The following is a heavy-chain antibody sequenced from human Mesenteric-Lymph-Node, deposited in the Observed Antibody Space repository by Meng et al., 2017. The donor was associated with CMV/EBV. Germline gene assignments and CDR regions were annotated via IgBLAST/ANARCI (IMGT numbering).Heavy chain of an antibody. D-gene: IGHD4-17*01. V-gene: IGHV3-30*02. J-gene: IGHJ4*02. Sequence: GESLKISCAASGFNFMNYAMHWVRQAPGKGLEWVAFIKYDGTHKYYADSVKGRFTISRDNSKNTLYLQMNSLRAEDTAVYYCAKETTAPYYFDYWGQGTLVTVSS. CDR1: GFNFMNYA. CDR2: IKYDGTHK. CDR3: AKETTAPYYFDY.